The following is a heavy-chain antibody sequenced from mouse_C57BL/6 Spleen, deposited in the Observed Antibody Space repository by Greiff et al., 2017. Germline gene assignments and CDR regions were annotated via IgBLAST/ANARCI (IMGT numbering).Heavy chain of an antibody. CDR1: GYTFTGYW. Sequence: QVQLKESGAELMKPGASVKLSCKATGYTFTGYWIEWVKQRPGHGLEWIGEILPGSGSTNYNEKFKGKATFTADTSSNTAYMQLSSLTTEDSAIYYCARRGVYYDYEGWYFDVWGTGTTVTVSS. CDR2: ILPGSGST. CDR3: ARRGVYYDYEGWYFDV. J-gene: IGHJ1*03. V-gene: IGHV1-9*01. D-gene: IGHD2-4*01.